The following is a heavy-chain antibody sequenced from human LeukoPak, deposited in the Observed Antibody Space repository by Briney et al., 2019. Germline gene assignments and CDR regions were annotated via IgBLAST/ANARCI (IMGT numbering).Heavy chain of an antibody. CDR1: GLTFSSPA. D-gene: IGHD5-12*01. V-gene: IGHV3-30*04. CDR2: ISDDGNDK. Sequence: GGSLRLSCAASGLTFSSPAMHWVRQASDKGLEWVATISDDGNDKHYTDSVKGRFTISRDNSRNTLYLQMNSLRSEDTAMYYCAPVDDFDAFGDWGQGTTVTVSS. J-gene: IGHJ3*01. CDR3: APVDDFDAFGD.